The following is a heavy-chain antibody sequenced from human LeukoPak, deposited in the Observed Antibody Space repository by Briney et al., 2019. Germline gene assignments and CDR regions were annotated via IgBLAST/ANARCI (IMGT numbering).Heavy chain of an antibody. V-gene: IGHV1-46*03. Sequence: GSSGKVSCKASGDSFTSYSVYWARQAPGQGPECMGVINPRGGNTGYAQKFQGRVTMTRDTSTTTVYMELSSLRSEDTAVYYCARVEYGDYSYFHYWAQGTLVTVSS. CDR3: ARVEYGDYSYFHY. CDR2: INPRGGNT. D-gene: IGHD4-17*01. CDR1: GDSFTSYS. J-gene: IGHJ4*02.